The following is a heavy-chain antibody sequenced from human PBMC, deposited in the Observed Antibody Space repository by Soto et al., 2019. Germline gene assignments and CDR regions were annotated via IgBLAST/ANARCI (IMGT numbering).Heavy chain of an antibody. CDR1: GYAFTSYY. J-gene: IGHJ4*02. D-gene: IGHD2-21*02. Sequence: PGPQVKVSFKASGYAFTSYYMHLVRKAPGQGLEGMGRINPSGGSTSYAQKFQGRVTMTRDTSTSTVYMELSSLRSEDTAVYYCARDDLPYGGNSGVFDYWGQGTLVTVSS. V-gene: IGHV1-46*01. CDR2: INPSGGST. CDR3: ARDDLPYGGNSGVFDY.